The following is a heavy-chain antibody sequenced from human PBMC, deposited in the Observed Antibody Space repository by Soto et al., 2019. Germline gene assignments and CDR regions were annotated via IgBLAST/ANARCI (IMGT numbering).Heavy chain of an antibody. V-gene: IGHV3-30-3*01. CDR1: GFTFSSYA. CDR2: ISYDGSNK. CDR3: ARAGGFLLVY. Sequence: QVQLVESGGGVVQPGRSLRLSCAASGFTFSSYARHWVRQAPGKGLEWVAVISYDGSNKFYADSVKGRFIISRDISQTTQYLQMNSLRAEDTAVYYCARAGGFLLVYGGQGTLVTVSS. J-gene: IGHJ4*02. D-gene: IGHD5-12*01.